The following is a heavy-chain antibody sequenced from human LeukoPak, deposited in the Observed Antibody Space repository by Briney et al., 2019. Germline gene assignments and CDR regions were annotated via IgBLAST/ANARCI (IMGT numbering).Heavy chain of an antibody. Sequence: SETLSLTCTVSGGSISSSSYYWGWIRQPPGKGLEWIGSIYYSGSTYYNPSLKSRVTISVDTSKNQFSLKLSSVTAADTAVYSCATSHSGVSSWFSPYYFDYWGQGSLVTVSS. CDR2: IYYSGST. CDR1: GGSISSSSYY. D-gene: IGHD3-10*01. J-gene: IGHJ4*02. V-gene: IGHV4-39*07. CDR3: ATSHSGVSSWFSPYYFDY.